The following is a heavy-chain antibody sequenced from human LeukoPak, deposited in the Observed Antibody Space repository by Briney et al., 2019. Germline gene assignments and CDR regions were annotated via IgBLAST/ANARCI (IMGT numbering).Heavy chain of an antibody. CDR2: IYHSGST. Sequence: KPSETLSLTCTVSGYSISSGYYWGWIRQPPGKGLEWIGSIYHSGSTYYNPSLKSRATISVDTSKNQFSLKLSSVTAADTAVYYCARVQIATEMRYYFDYWGQGTLVTVSS. CDR3: ARVQIATEMRYYFDY. CDR1: GYSISSGYY. D-gene: IGHD5-24*01. V-gene: IGHV4-38-2*02. J-gene: IGHJ4*02.